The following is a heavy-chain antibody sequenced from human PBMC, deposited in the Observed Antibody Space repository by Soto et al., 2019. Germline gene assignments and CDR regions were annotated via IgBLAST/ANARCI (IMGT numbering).Heavy chain of an antibody. V-gene: IGHV6-1*01. D-gene: IGHD2-8*01. CDR1: GDSVSSNSAA. J-gene: IGHJ4*02. Sequence: SQTLSLTFAISGDSVSSNSAAWNWIRQSPSRGLEWLGRTYYRSKWYNDYAVSVKSRITINPDTSKNQFSLQLNSVTPEDTAVDYCARVRFRYCTNGVCPGLDYWGQGTLVTVSS. CDR3: ARVRFRYCTNGVCPGLDY. CDR2: TYYRSKWYN.